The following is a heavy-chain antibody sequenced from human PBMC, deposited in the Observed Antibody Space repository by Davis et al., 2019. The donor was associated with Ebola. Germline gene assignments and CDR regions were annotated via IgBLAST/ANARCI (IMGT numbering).Heavy chain of an antibody. D-gene: IGHD3-3*01. CDR1: GGSFSGYY. J-gene: IGHJ5*02. V-gene: IGHV4-59*01. Sequence: SETLSLTCAVYGGSFSGYYWSWIRQHPGKGLEWIGYIYYSGSTNYNPSLKSRVTISVDTSKNQFSLKLSSVTAADTAVYYCARNPYDFWSGYYRGDNWFDPWGQGTLVTVSS. CDR2: IYYSGST. CDR3: ARNPYDFWSGYYRGDNWFDP.